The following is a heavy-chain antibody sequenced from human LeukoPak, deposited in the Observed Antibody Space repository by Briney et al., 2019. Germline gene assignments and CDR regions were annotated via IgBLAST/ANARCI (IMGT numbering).Heavy chain of an antibody. CDR2: INHSGST. V-gene: IGHV4-39*07. CDR1: GGSISGSSYY. D-gene: IGHD3-16*02. CDR3: ARSSPRDYVWGSYRTLAAFDI. Sequence: KASETLSLTCTVSGGSISGSSYYWGWIRQPPGKGLEWIGEINHSGSTNYNPSLKSRVTISVDTSKNQFSLKLSSVTAADTAVYYCARSSPRDYVWGSYRTLAAFDIWGQGTMVTVSS. J-gene: IGHJ3*02.